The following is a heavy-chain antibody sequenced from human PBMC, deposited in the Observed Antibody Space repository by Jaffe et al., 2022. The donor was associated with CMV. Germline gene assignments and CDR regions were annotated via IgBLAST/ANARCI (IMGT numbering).Heavy chain of an antibody. D-gene: IGHD1-20*01. CDR3: ASHTYNWNDHCFDY. Sequence: QLQLQESGPGLVKPSETLSLTCTVSGGSISSSSYYWGWIRQPPGKGLEWIGSIYYSGSTYYNPSLKSRVTISVDTSKNQFSLKLSSVTAADTAVYYCASHTYNWNDHCFDYWGQGTLVTVSS. J-gene: IGHJ4*02. CDR1: GGSISSSSYY. CDR2: IYYSGST. V-gene: IGHV4-39*01.